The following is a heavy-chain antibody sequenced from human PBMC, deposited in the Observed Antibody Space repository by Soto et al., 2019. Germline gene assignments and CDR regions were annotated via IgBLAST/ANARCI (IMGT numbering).Heavy chain of an antibody. D-gene: IGHD2-2*01. CDR1: GGSISSGDYS. Sequence: QLQLQESGSGLVKPSQTLSLTCTVSGGSISSGDYSWSWMRQPPGKGLEWIGYVFRSGSTYYSPSLTSRVTISEDTSKNQFSLKLSSVTAADTAVYYCARDPVLGWFDPWGQGTLVTVSS. V-gene: IGHV4-30-2*01. CDR2: VFRSGST. J-gene: IGHJ5*02. CDR3: ARDPVLGWFDP.